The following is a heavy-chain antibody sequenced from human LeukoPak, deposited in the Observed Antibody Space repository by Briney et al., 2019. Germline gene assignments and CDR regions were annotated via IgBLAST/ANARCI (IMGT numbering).Heavy chain of an antibody. D-gene: IGHD3-22*01. V-gene: IGHV1-18*01. CDR2: ISAYNGST. CDR3: ARADSSGTPNLS. J-gene: IGHJ4*02. Sequence: ASVKVSCKASGYTFTSYGISWVRQAPGQELEWMGWISAYNGSTNYAQKLQGRVTMTTDTSTSTAYMELRSLRSDDTAVYYCARADSSGTPNLSWGQGTLVTVSS. CDR1: GYTFTSYG.